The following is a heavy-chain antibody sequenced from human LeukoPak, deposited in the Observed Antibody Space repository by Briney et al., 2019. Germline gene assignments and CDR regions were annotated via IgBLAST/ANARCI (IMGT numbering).Heavy chain of an antibody. J-gene: IGHJ4*02. CDR2: INPSGGST. V-gene: IGHV1-46*01. CDR1: GYTFTNYY. D-gene: IGHD5-12*01. Sequence: ASVKVSCKASGYTFTNYYMNWVRQAPGQGLEWMGIINPSGGSTSYAQKFQGRVTVTWDTSTSTVYMELSSLRSEDTAIYYCAREGEIGYDLSDYWGQGTLVTVSS. CDR3: AREGEIGYDLSDY.